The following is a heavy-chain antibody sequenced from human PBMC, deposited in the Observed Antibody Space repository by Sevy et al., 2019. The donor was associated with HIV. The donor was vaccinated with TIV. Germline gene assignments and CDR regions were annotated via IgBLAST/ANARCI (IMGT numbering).Heavy chain of an antibody. V-gene: IGHV1-2*02. J-gene: IGHJ5*02. CDR2: INPNGGGT. D-gene: IGHD3-22*01. CDR3: ARVWNSDYDDSSGPNWFDT. CDR1: GYTFTGYS. Sequence: ASVKVSCKASGYTFTGYSMHWVRQAPGQGLEWMGWINPNGGGTNYAQKFQGRVTMTRDASISTAYMELSRLRSGDTAVYVCARVWNSDYDDSSGPNWFDTWGQGTLVTVSS.